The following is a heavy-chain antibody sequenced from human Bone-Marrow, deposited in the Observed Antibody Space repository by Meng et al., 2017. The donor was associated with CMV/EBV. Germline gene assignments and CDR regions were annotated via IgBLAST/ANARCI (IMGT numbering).Heavy chain of an antibody. V-gene: IGHV1-2*02. J-gene: IGHJ6*02. CDR1: GYTFTNFA. Sequence: ASVKVSCKASGYTFTNFASNWVRQAPGQGLEWMGWINPNSGGTNYAQKFQGRVTMTRDTSISTAYMELSRLRSDDTAVYYCARDLVPVHRQVYYGMDVWGQGTTVTVSS. CDR2: INPNSGGT. CDR3: ARDLVPVHRQVYYGMDV. D-gene: IGHD2-2*01.